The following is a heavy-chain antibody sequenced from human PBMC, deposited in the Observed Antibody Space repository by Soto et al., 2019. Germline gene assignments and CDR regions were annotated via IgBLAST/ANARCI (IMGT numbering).Heavy chain of an antibody. J-gene: IGHJ3*02. CDR1: GYTFTSCG. CDR2: ISAYNGNT. D-gene: IGHD2-15*01. Sequence: ASVKVSCKASGYTFTSCGISWVRQAPGQGLEWMGWISAYNGNTNYAQKLQGRVTMTTDTSTSTAYMELRSLRSDDTAVYYCATSLSGGSCCPPEDAFGIWGQGTMVTVSS. V-gene: IGHV1-18*01. CDR3: ATSLSGGSCCPPEDAFGI.